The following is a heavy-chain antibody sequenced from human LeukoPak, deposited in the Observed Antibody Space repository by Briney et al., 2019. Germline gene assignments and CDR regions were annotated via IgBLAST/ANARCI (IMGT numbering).Heavy chain of an antibody. CDR2: ISGSGGST. J-gene: IGHJ4*02. CDR1: GFTFSSYV. CDR3: AKTLWFGYYFDY. V-gene: IGHV3-23*01. D-gene: IGHD3-10*01. Sequence: PGGSLRLSCAASGFTFSSYVMSWVRQAPGKGLEWVSAISGSGGSTYYADSVKGRFTISRDNSKNTLYLQMNSLRAEDTAVYYCAKTLWFGYYFDYWGQGTLVTVSS.